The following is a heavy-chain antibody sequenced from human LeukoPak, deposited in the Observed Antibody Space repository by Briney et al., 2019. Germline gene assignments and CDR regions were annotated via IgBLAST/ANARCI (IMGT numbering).Heavy chain of an antibody. J-gene: IGHJ6*02. CDR1: GFTFSNYA. D-gene: IGHD6-19*01. V-gene: IGHV3-21*01. CDR3: ARGGGWDAYYYYGLDV. CDR2: ISSGSDYI. Sequence: GGSLRLSCAASGFTFSNYAMSWVSQAPGKGLEWTSSISSGSDYIYYADSVKGRFTISRDNAKNSLYLQVSSLRAEDTAVYYCARGGGWDAYYYYGLDVWGQGTTVTVSS.